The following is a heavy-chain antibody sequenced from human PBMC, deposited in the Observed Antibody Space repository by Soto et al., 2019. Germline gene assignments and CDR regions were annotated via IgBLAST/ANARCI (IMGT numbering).Heavy chain of an antibody. D-gene: IGHD3-3*01. CDR2: IYYSGST. CDR1: GGSISSYY. J-gene: IGHJ5*02. V-gene: IGHV4-59*01. Sequence: ETLSLTCTVSGGSISSYYWSWIRQPPGKGLEWIGYIYYSGSTNYNPSLKSRVTISVDTSKNQFSLKLSSVTAADTAVYYCARTPLEGYYDFWSGSVLFDPWGQGTLVTVSS. CDR3: ARTPLEGYYDFWSGSVLFDP.